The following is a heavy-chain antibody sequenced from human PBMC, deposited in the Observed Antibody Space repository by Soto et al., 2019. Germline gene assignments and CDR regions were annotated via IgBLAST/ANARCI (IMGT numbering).Heavy chain of an antibody. D-gene: IGHD3-9*01. Sequence: LSLTCTVSGGSISSYYWSWIRQPPGKGLEWIGYIYYSGSTNYNPSLKSRVTISVDTSKNQFSLKLSSVTAADTAVYYCARERYDILTGYPKNNYYYYGMDVWGQGTTVTVSS. V-gene: IGHV4-59*01. CDR2: IYYSGST. J-gene: IGHJ6*02. CDR3: ARERYDILTGYPKNNYYYYGMDV. CDR1: GGSISSYY.